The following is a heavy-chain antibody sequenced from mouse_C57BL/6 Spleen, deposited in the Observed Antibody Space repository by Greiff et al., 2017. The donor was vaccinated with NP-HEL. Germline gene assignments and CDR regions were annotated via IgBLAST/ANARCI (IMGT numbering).Heavy chain of an antibody. J-gene: IGHJ3*01. CDR3: GMDGFLFAY. Sequence: QVQLQQPGAELVKPGASVKVSCKASGYTFTGYWMHWVKQRPGQGLEWIGRIHPSDGDTNYNQKFKGKATLTVDKSSSTAYMQLSSLTSEDSAVYYCGMDGFLFAYWGQGTLVTVAA. D-gene: IGHD2-3*01. CDR2: IHPSDGDT. V-gene: IGHV1-74*01. CDR1: GYTFTGYW.